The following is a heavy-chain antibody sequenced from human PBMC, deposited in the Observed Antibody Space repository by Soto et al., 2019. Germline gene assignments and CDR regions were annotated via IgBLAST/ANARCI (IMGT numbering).Heavy chain of an antibody. CDR3: ASSMVRGDPFDY. D-gene: IGHD3-10*01. V-gene: IGHV4-34*01. CDR2: INHSGST. J-gene: IGHJ4*02. CDR1: GGSFSGYY. Sequence: SETLSLTCAVYGGSFSGYYWSWIRQPPGKGLEWIGEINHSGSTNYNPSLKSRVTISVDTSKNQFSLKLSSVTAADTAVYYCASSMVRGDPFDYWGQGTLVTVSS.